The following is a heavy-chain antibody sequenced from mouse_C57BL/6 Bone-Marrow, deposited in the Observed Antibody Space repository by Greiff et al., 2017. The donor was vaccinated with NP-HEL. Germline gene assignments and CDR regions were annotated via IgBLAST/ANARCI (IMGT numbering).Heavy chain of an antibody. J-gene: IGHJ2*01. V-gene: IGHV1-72*01. CDR3: ARRKNYFDY. Sequence: QVQLKQPGAELVKPGASVKLSCKASGYTFTSYWMHWVKQRPGRGLEWIGRIDPNGGGTKYNEKFKSKATLTVDKPSSTAYMQLSSLTSEDSAVYYCARRKNYFDYWGQGTTLTVSS. CDR2: IDPNGGGT. CDR1: GYTFTSYW.